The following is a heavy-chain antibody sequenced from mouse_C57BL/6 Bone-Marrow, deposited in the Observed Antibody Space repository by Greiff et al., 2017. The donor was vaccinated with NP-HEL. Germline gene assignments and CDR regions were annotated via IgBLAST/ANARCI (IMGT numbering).Heavy chain of an antibody. J-gene: IGHJ2*01. V-gene: IGHV1-72*01. CDR1: GCTFTSYW. Sequence: QVQLQQPGAELVKPGASVKLSCKASGCTFTSYWMHWVKQRPGRGLEWIGRIDPNSGGTKYNEKFKSKATLTVDKPSSTAYMQLSSLTSEDSAVYYCARGAYYYGNYVYFDYWGQGTTLTVSS. CDR2: IDPNSGGT. CDR3: ARGAYYYGNYVYFDY. D-gene: IGHD2-1*01.